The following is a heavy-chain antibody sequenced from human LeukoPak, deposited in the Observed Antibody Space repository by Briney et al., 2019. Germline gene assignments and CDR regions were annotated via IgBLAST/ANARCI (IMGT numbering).Heavy chain of an antibody. CDR2: IKQDGSEK. CDR1: GFTFSTYW. Sequence: PGGSLRLSCAASGFTFSTYWMSWVRQAPEKGLEWVANIKQDGSEKYYVDSVKGRFTISRDNAKNSLYLRMSSLRAEDTAVYYCARSSGYRGIDFWGQGTLVTVSS. J-gene: IGHJ4*02. D-gene: IGHD5-12*01. V-gene: IGHV3-7*04. CDR3: ARSSGYRGIDF.